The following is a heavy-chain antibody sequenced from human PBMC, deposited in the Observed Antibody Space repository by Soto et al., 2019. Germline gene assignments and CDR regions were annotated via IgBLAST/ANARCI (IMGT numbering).Heavy chain of an antibody. D-gene: IGHD6-19*01. J-gene: IGHJ4*02. Sequence: QVQQVESGGGVVQPGRSLRLSCAASGFTFSSYAMHWVRQAPGKGLEWVAVISYDGSNKYYADSVKGRFTISRDNSKNTLYLQMNSLRAEDTAVYYCASTASSGWYKGYPDYWGQGTLVTVSS. CDR2: ISYDGSNK. V-gene: IGHV3-30-3*01. CDR3: ASTASSGWYKGYPDY. CDR1: GFTFSSYA.